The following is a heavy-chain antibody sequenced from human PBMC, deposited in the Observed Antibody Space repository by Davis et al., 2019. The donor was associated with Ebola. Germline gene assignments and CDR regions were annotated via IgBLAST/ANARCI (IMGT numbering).Heavy chain of an antibody. CDR3: ARVGHEILVGEEKPLGPDYYYYGMDV. Sequence: SVKVSCKASGGTFSTYSISWVRQAPGQGLEWMGRIIPILDVTNYAQRFQGRLSITADKSTATAYMELNSLASGDTAIYYCARVGHEILVGEEKPLGPDYYYYGMDVWGQGTSVIVSS. CDR1: GGTFSTYS. V-gene: IGHV1-69*04. D-gene: IGHD3-3*01. J-gene: IGHJ6*02. CDR2: IIPILDVT.